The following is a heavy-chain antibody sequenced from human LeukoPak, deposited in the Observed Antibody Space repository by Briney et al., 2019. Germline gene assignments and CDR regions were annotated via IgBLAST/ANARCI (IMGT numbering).Heavy chain of an antibody. Sequence: SETLSLTCTVSGYSISSGYYWGWIRQPPGKGLEWIGSIYHSGSTYYNPSLKSRVTISVDTSKNQFSLKLSSVTAADTAVYYCARGPHLYYYDSSGYYCHWGQGTLVTVSS. D-gene: IGHD3-22*01. V-gene: IGHV4-38-2*02. J-gene: IGHJ4*02. CDR2: IYHSGST. CDR1: GYSISSGYY. CDR3: ARGPHLYYYDSSGYYCH.